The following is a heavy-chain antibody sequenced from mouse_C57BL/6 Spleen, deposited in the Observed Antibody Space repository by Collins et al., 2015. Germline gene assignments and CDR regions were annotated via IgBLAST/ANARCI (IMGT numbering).Heavy chain of an antibody. Sequence: QVQLQQPGAELVMPGASVKLSCKASGYTFTSYWMHWVKQRPGQGLEWIGEIDPSDSYTNYNQKFKGKSTLTVDKSSSTAYMQLGSLTSEDSAVYYCARPRHGYYGSTIYYAMDYWGQGTSVTVSS. D-gene: IGHD1-1*01. CDR3: ARPRHGYYGSTIYYAMDY. CDR1: GYTFTSYW. CDR2: IDPSDSYT. J-gene: IGHJ4*01. V-gene: IGHV1-69*01.